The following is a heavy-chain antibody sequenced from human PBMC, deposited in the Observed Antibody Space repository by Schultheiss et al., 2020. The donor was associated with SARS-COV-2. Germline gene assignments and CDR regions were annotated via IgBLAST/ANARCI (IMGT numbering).Heavy chain of an antibody. CDR1: GFTFSSYA. CDR2: ISSNGGST. CDR3: VSTPSSSAGFDY. J-gene: IGHJ4*02. D-gene: IGHD6-6*01. V-gene: IGHV3-64D*06. Sequence: GGSLRLSCSASGFTFSSYAMHWVRQAPGKGLEYVSAISSNGGSTYYADAVKGRFTISRENAKNSLYLLMNSLRAGDTAVYYCVSTPSSSAGFDYWGQGTLVTVSS.